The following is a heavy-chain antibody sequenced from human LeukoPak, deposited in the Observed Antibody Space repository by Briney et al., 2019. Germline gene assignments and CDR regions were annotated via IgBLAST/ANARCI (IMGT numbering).Heavy chain of an antibody. CDR1: GGSIRSYY. CDR3: ARQGYTASYYFLDY. D-gene: IGHD1-26*01. J-gene: IGHJ4*02. CDR2: IYTTGTT. V-gene: IGHV4-4*07. Sequence: SETLSLTCDVSGGSIRSYYWGWVRQPAGKGPEWIGRIYTTGTTHFSPSLKSRLTMSVDTSKNQFSLKLTSVTAADTAVYFCARQGYTASYYFLDYWSQGTLVTVSS.